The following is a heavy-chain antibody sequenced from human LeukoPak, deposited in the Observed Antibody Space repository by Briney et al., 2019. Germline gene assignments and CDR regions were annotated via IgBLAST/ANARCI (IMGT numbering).Heavy chain of an antibody. D-gene: IGHD3-22*01. Sequence: SETLSLTCTVSGGSISSGGYYWSWIRQHPGKGLEWIGYIYYSGSTYYNPSLKSRVTISVDTSKNQFSLKLSSVTAADTAVYYCARARPYYYDSSPHRRSYFDYWGQGTLVTVSS. CDR1: GGSISSGGYY. CDR2: IYYSGST. V-gene: IGHV4-31*03. CDR3: ARARPYYYDSSPHRRSYFDY. J-gene: IGHJ4*02.